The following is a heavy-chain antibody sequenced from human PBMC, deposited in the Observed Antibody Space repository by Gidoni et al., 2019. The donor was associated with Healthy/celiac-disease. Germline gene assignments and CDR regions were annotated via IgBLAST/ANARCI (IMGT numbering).Heavy chain of an antibody. CDR3: AKGIVVVPDRAYGMDV. V-gene: IGHV3-23*01. CDR1: GFTCSSDA. CDR2: ISGSGGST. J-gene: IGHJ6*02. D-gene: IGHD2-2*01. Sequence: EVQLLEAGGGLVQPGGSLRLSCAASGFTCSSDAMSWVRQAPGKGLEWVSDISGSGGSTDYADSVKGRFTISRDNSKNTLYLQMNSLRAEDTAVYYCAKGIVVVPDRAYGMDVWGQGTTVTVSS.